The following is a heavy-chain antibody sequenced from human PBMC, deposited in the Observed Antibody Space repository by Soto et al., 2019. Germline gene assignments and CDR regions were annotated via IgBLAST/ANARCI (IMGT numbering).Heavy chain of an antibody. CDR2: IIPIFGTA. V-gene: IGHV1-69*13. CDR3: ARDVHGDYVDYYYGMDV. J-gene: IGHJ6*02. CDR1: GGTFSSYA. D-gene: IGHD4-17*01. Sequence: SVKVSCKASGGTFSSYAISWVRQAPGQGLEWMGGIIPIFGTANYAQKFQGRVTITADESTSTAYMELSSLRSEDTAVYYCARDVHGDYVDYYYGMDVWGQGTTVTVSS.